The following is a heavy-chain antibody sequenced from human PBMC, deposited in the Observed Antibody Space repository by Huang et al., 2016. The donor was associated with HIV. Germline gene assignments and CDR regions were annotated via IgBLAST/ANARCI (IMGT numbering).Heavy chain of an antibody. Sequence: EVQLVESGGGLVQPGGSLRLSCAASGFTFSSYWMSWVRQAPGKGLEGVANIQQDGSEKYYVDSGKGRFTISRDNAKNSLYLQMNSLRAEDTAVYYCARVRDDYGDYNYNFDYWGQGTLVTVSS. D-gene: IGHD4-17*01. CDR2: IQQDGSEK. CDR1: GFTFSSYW. J-gene: IGHJ4*02. V-gene: IGHV3-7*01. CDR3: ARVRDDYGDYNYNFDY.